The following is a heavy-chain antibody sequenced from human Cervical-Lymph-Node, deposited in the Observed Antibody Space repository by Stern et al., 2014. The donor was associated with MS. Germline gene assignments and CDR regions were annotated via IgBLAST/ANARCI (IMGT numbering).Heavy chain of an antibody. J-gene: IGHJ4*02. V-gene: IGHV3-23*04. Sequence: EVQLVESGGGLVQPGGSLRLSCAASGFTFSSYAMSWVRQAPGKGLEWVSAIRGSGGGTYYADSVKGRFTISRDNSKNTLYLQMNSLRTEDTAVYFCANNIVATQDCDYWGQGTLVTVSS. CDR2: IRGSGGGT. D-gene: IGHD5-12*01. CDR3: ANNIVATQDCDY. CDR1: GFTFSSYA.